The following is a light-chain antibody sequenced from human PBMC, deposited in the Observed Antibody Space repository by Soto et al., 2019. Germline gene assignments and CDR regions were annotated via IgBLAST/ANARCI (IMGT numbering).Light chain of an antibody. Sequence: EIVLTQSPATLSLSPGERATLSCRASQSVSSYLAWYQQKPGQAPRLLIYDASNRATGIPARFSGSGSGTDFPLTISSLEPEDFAVYYCQQRSNWPLTLGGGTKVDIK. CDR1: QSVSSY. CDR2: DAS. V-gene: IGKV3-11*01. CDR3: QQRSNWPLT. J-gene: IGKJ4*01.